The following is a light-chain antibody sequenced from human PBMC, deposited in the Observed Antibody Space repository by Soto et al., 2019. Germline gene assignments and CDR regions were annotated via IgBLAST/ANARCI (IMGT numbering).Light chain of an antibody. J-gene: IGLJ1*01. CDR3: SSYAGSNIV. CDR1: SSDVGGYNY. V-gene: IGLV2-8*01. Sequence: ALTQPPSASGSPGQSVTISCTGTSSDVGGYNYVSWYQQHPGKAPKLMIYEVSKRPSGVPDRFSGSKSGNTASLTVSGLQAEDEADYYCSSYAGSNIVFGTGTKLTVL. CDR2: EVS.